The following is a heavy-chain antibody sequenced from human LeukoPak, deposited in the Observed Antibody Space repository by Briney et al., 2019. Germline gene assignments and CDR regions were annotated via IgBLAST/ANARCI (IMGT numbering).Heavy chain of an antibody. D-gene: IGHD4-17*01. Sequence: GGSLRLSCAASGFTVSSNYMTWVRQAPGKGLEWVSVISRGGTRSYADSVKGRFTISRDNSNNTVYVQMNSLRAEDTAVYYCASLNDYGSSFDYWGQGTLVTVSS. CDR1: GFTVSSNY. CDR3: ASLNDYGSSFDY. V-gene: IGHV3-66*01. CDR2: ISRGGTR. J-gene: IGHJ4*02.